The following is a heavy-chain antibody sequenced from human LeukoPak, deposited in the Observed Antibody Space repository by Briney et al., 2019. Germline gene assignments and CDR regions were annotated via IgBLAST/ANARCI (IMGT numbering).Heavy chain of an antibody. CDR1: GGSISSYY. CDR2: IYYSGST. V-gene: IGHV4-59*01. Sequence: SETLSLTCTASGGSISSYYWSWIRQPPGKGLEWIGYIYYSGSTNYNPSLKSRVTISVDTSKNQFSLKLSSVTAADTAVYYCARDLSPIWYFDLWGRGTLVTVSS. D-gene: IGHD3-3*02. J-gene: IGHJ2*01. CDR3: ARDLSPIWYFDL.